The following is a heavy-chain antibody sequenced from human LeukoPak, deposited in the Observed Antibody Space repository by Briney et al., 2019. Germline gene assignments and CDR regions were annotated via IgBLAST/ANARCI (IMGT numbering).Heavy chain of an antibody. D-gene: IGHD1-26*01. Sequence: GGSLRLSCAASGFIFSTYEMHWVRQAPGKGLEWVSYISTSGSTIYYADSVKGRFTFSRDNARNSLFLQMNRLRAEDTAVYYCVRDSGSSYGYYFLHWGQGTLVTVSS. V-gene: IGHV3-48*03. CDR3: VRDSGSSYGYYFLH. CDR1: GFIFSTYE. J-gene: IGHJ1*01. CDR2: ISTSGSTI.